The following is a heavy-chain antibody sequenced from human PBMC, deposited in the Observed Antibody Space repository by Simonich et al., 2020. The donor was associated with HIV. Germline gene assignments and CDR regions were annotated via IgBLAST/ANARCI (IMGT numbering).Heavy chain of an antibody. D-gene: IGHD5-12*01. V-gene: IGHV5-51*03. CDR2: IYPGDPNT. CDR1: GYSFTNYW. Sequence: EVQLVQSGAEVKKPGESLKISCKGSGYSFTNYWIAWVPQLPGKGLYWMWIIYPGDPNTKFSPSYQGLVTISADKSISTAYLQWISLKASDTAMYYCVRRGGYRGFDNAFDIWGQGTMVTVSS. J-gene: IGHJ3*02. CDR3: VRRGGYRGFDNAFDI.